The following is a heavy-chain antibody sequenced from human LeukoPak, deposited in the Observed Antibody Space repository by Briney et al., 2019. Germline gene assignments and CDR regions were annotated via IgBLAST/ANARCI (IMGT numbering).Heavy chain of an antibody. CDR3: ARARGVGATVYDAFDI. CDR2: ITSSSSYS. CDR1: GFTFSDYA. D-gene: IGHD1-26*01. J-gene: IGHJ3*02. Sequence: GGSLRLSCTASGFTFSDYAMNWVRQAPGKGLEWVSSITSSSSYSFYADSVKGRFTISRDNAKNSLYLQMNSLRAEDTAVYYCARARGVGATVYDAFDIWGRGTMVTVSS. V-gene: IGHV3-21*01.